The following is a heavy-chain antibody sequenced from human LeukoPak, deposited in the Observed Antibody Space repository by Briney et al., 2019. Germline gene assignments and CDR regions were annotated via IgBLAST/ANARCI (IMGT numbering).Heavy chain of an antibody. D-gene: IGHD5-12*01. Sequence: PGGSLRLSCAASGFTFSSYGMHWVRQAPGKGLEWVAFIRYDGSNKYYADSVKGRFTISRDNSKNTLYLQMNSLRAEDTAVYYCAKEWLRARKLDYWGQGTLVTVSS. CDR2: IRYDGSNK. J-gene: IGHJ4*02. V-gene: IGHV3-30*02. CDR1: GFTFSSYG. CDR3: AKEWLRARKLDY.